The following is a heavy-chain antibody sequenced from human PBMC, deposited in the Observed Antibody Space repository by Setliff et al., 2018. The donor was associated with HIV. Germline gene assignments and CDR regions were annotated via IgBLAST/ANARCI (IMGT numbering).Heavy chain of an antibody. CDR2: ISPYTGNT. CDR1: GYSFINYG. Sequence: GASVKVSCKASGYSFINYGISWVRQAPGQGPEWMGWISPYTGNTDYAPRLLGRVTMTTDTFTSTAYMELRSLSSDDTAVYYCARARLQGIVTAVGPRDNCLDPWGQGTQVTVSS. CDR3: ARARLQGIVTAVGPRDNCLDP. J-gene: IGHJ5*02. V-gene: IGHV1-18*01. D-gene: IGHD1-26*01.